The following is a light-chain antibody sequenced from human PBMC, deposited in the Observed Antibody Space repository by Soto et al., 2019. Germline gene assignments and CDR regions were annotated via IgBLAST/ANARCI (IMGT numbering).Light chain of an antibody. CDR1: QSISSW. CDR2: KES. J-gene: IGKJ1*01. V-gene: IGKV1-5*03. Sequence: DIQMTQSPSTLSASVGDRVTITCRASQSISSWLAWYQQKPGKDPKLLIYKESSLESGVPSRFSGSGSGTVFTLTISCLQPDDFATYYCQQYNSYSGRTFGQGTKVEIK. CDR3: QQYNSYSGRT.